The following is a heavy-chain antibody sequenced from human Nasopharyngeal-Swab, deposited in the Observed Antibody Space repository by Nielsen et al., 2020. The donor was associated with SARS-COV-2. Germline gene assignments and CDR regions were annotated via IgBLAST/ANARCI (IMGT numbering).Heavy chain of an antibody. Sequence: GESLKISCAASGFTFSDYYMSWIRQAPGKGLEWVSYISSSSSYTNYADSVKGRFTISRDNAKNSLYLQMNSLRAEDTAVYYCARSGSSSWRVHYYYYYYMDVWSKGTTVTVSS. CDR1: GFTFSDYY. CDR2: ISSSSSYT. D-gene: IGHD6-6*01. J-gene: IGHJ6*03. CDR3: ARSGSSSWRVHYYYYYYMDV. V-gene: IGHV3-11*06.